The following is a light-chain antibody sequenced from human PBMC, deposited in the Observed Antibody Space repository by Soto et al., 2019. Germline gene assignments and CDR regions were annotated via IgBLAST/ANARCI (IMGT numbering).Light chain of an antibody. CDR1: SKDVGGYNY. J-gene: IGLJ1*01. CDR2: DVS. Sequence: ARPRPASGTRVAGGGRPIPYPGTSKDVGGYNYVSWYQQHPGKDPKLMIYDVSNRPSGVSTRFSGSKSGNTASLTISGLQAEDEADYYCSSYTSSSTYVFGTVTKVTVL. CDR3: SSYTSSSTYV. V-gene: IGLV2-14*01.